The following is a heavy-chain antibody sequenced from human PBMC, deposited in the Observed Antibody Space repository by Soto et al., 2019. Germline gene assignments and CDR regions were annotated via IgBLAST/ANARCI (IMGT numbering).Heavy chain of an antibody. CDR3: ARGYGEEWPTSDF. J-gene: IGHJ4*02. Sequence: QVQLQQWGAGLLKPSETLSLTCTVYGGSFSRYHWNWIRQAPGKGLEWIGEIHHDGGTNYSPSLEGRVTISVDTSKSEFSLKLSSVTAADTGVYYWARGYGEEWPTSDFWGQGTLVTVSS. CDR1: GGSFSRYH. V-gene: IGHV4-34*01. CDR2: IHHDGGT. D-gene: IGHD3-10*01.